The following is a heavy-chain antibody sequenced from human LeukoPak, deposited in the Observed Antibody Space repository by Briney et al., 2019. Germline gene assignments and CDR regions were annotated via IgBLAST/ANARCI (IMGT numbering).Heavy chain of an antibody. Sequence: ASVKVSCKASGYTFTGYYMHWVRQAPGQGLEWMGWINPNSGGTSYAQKFQGRVTMTRDTSISTAYMELSRLRSDDTAVYYCASDYEYSSSFDYWGQGTLVTVSS. CDR1: GYTFTGYY. D-gene: IGHD6-6*01. J-gene: IGHJ4*02. V-gene: IGHV1-2*02. CDR3: ASDYEYSSSFDY. CDR2: INPNSGGT.